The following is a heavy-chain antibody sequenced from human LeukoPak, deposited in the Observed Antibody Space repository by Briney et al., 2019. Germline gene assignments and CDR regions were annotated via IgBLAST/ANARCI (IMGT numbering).Heavy chain of an antibody. CDR1: GFIFNAYD. J-gene: IGHJ5*02. CDR2: ISTTGDTI. V-gene: IGHV3-48*01. Sequence: GGSVRLSCAASGFIFNAYDINWVRQAPGEGLEWISYISTTGDTIYYADSVRGRFTISRDNARDSLYLQLSSLRAEDTAIYYCARGPPLFDPWGQGTLVTVSS. CDR3: ARGPPLFDP.